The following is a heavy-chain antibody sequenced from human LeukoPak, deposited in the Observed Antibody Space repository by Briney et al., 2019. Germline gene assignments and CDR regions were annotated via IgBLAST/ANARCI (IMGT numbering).Heavy chain of an antibody. V-gene: IGHV3-23*01. J-gene: IGHJ4*02. CDR3: ATFGRNWASNFDY. D-gene: IGHD7-27*01. CDR2: ISGSGGST. Sequence: PGGSLRLSCAATGLTFSSYAMSWARQAPGKGLEWASAISGSGGSTYYADSVKGRFTISRDNSKNTLYLQMNSLRAEDTAVYYCATFGRNWASNFDYWGQGTLVTVSS. CDR1: GLTFSSYA.